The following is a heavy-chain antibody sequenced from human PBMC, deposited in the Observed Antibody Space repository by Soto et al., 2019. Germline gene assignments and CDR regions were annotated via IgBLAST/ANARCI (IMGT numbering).Heavy chain of an antibody. CDR2: IWYDGSNK. Sequence: QVQLVESGGGVVQPGRSLRLSCAASGFTFSNYGMHWVRQAPGKGLGWVAVIWYDGSNKYYADSVKGRFTISRDNSKNTLYLQMDSLRAEDTAVYYCARAAAGNSPFDYWGQGTLVTVSS. J-gene: IGHJ4*02. CDR1: GFTFSNYG. D-gene: IGHD6-13*01. V-gene: IGHV3-33*01. CDR3: ARAAAGNSPFDY.